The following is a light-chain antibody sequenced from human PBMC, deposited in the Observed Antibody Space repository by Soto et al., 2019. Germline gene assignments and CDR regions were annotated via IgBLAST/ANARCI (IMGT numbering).Light chain of an antibody. Sequence: EIVMTQSPATLSLSPGERATLTWRASQSIGTFLAWYQQKTGQAPRLLIDDASNRATGIPARFSGSGSGTDFTRTISSLEPEDFAVYYCQQCYNWPQWTFGQGTKVE. J-gene: IGKJ1*01. CDR3: QQCYNWPQWT. CDR1: QSIGTF. CDR2: DAS. V-gene: IGKV3-11*01.